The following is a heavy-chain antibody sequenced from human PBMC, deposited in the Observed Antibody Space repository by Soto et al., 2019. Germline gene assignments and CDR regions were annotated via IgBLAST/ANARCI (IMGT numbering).Heavy chain of an antibody. CDR2: IKSKPDGGTT. CDR3: STTPHIWESLRG. Sequence: EVQLVESGGGLVKPGGSLRLSCAASDFTFSNAWMNWVRQAPGKGLEWVGRIKSKPDGGTTDYAAPLKGRFTISRDDSKNTLYLQMNSLKTEDTAVYYCSTTPHIWESLRGWGQGTLVTVSS. D-gene: IGHD3-3*01. J-gene: IGHJ4*02. V-gene: IGHV3-15*07. CDR1: DFTFSNAW.